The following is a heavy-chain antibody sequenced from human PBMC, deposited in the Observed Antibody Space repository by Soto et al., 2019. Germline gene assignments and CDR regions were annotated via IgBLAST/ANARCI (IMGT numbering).Heavy chain of an antibody. CDR2: IYYSGST. J-gene: IGHJ5*02. Sequence: SETLSLTCTVSGGSISSGDYYWSWIRQPPGKGLEWIGYIYYSGSTYYNPSLKSRVTISVDTSKNQFSLKLSSVTAADTAVYYCARTYYYGSGSYTYNLENWFDPWGQGTLVTVSS. D-gene: IGHD3-10*01. CDR1: GGSISSGDYY. CDR3: ARTYYYGSGSYTYNLENWFDP. V-gene: IGHV4-30-4*01.